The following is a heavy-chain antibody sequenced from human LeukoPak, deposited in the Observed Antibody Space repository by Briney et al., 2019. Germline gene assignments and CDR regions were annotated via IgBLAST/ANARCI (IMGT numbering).Heavy chain of an antibody. Sequence: SVKVSCKASGGTFSSYAISWVRQAPGQGLEWMGRIIPIFGTANYAQKFQGRVTITTDESTSTAYIELSSLRSEDTAVYYCAIDNIVVVTAILIRHAFDIWGQGTMVTVSS. CDR1: GGTFSSYA. D-gene: IGHD2-21*02. J-gene: IGHJ3*02. V-gene: IGHV1-69*05. CDR3: AIDNIVVVTAILIRHAFDI. CDR2: IIPIFGTA.